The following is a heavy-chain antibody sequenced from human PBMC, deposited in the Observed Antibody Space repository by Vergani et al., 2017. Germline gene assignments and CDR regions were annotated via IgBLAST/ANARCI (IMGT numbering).Heavy chain of an antibody. J-gene: IGHJ3*02. Sequence: QVQLQESGPGLVKPSETLSLTCTVSGGSISSYYWSWIRQPPGKGLEWIGYIYYSGSTNYNPSLKSRVTISVDTSKNQFSLKLSSVTAADTAVYYCARDEGYCSGGSCYPTRGPAFVIWGQGTMVTVSS. D-gene: IGHD2-15*01. CDR3: ARDEGYCSGGSCYPTRGPAFVI. CDR2: IYYSGST. V-gene: IGHV4-59*01. CDR1: GGSISSYY.